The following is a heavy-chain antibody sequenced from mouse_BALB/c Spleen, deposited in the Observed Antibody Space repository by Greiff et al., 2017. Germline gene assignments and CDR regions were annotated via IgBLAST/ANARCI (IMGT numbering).Heavy chain of an antibody. Sequence: VQLQQPGAELVMPGASVKMSCKASGYTFTDYWMHWVKQRPGQGLEWIGAIDTSDSYTSYNQKFKGKATLTVDESSSTAYMQLSSLTSEDSAVYYCARGLYGDYWGQGTTLTVSS. V-gene: IGHV1-69*01. D-gene: IGHD2-10*02. CDR2: IDTSDSYT. CDR1: GYTFTDYW. CDR3: ARGLYGDY. J-gene: IGHJ2*01.